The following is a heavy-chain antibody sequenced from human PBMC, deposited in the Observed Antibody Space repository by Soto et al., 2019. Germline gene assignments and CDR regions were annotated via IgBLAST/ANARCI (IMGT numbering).Heavy chain of an antibody. D-gene: IGHD1-1*01. CDR3: ARDWVHERWLDP. Sequence: KPSETLSITCTVSGDCMNSGDYYWSWIRQPPGKGLEWIGYIFYSGSTYYNPSLKSRVTISGDMSKNQFSLNLSSVTAADTAVYFCARDWVHERWLDPWGQGALVTVSS. CDR2: IFYSGST. CDR1: GDCMNSGDYY. V-gene: IGHV4-30-4*01. J-gene: IGHJ5*02.